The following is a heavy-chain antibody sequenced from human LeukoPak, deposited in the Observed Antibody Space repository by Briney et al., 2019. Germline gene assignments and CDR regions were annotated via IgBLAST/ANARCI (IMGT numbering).Heavy chain of an antibody. CDR2: IYSGGST. CDR3: ARDRAVAGTGYYYYYYMDV. J-gene: IGHJ6*03. D-gene: IGHD6-19*01. CDR1: GSTVSSNY. V-gene: IGHV3-53*01. Sequence: GGSLRLSCAASGSTVSSNYMSWVRQAPGKGLEWVSVIYSGGSTYYADSVKGRFTISRDNSKNTLYLQMNSLRAEDTAVYYCARDRAVAGTGYYYYYYMDVWGKGTTVTVSS.